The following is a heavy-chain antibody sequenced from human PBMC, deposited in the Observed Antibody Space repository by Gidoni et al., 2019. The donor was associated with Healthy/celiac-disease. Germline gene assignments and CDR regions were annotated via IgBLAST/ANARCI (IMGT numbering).Heavy chain of an antibody. CDR2: IYYSGST. J-gene: IGHJ2*01. V-gene: IGHV4-59*08. Sequence: QVQLQESGPGLVKPSETLSLTCTVSGGSISSYYWSWIRQPPGKGLEWIGYIYYSGSTNYNPSLKSRVTISVDTSKNQFSLKLSSVTAADTAVYYCARHYYDFWSGYYNNWYFDLWGRGTLVTVSS. D-gene: IGHD3-3*01. CDR1: GGSISSYY. CDR3: ARHYYDFWSGYYNNWYFDL.